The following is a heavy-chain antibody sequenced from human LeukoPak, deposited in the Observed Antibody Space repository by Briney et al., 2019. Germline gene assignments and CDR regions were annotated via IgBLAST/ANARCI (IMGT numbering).Heavy chain of an antibody. D-gene: IGHD3-3*01. V-gene: IGHV5-51*01. CDR2: IYPGDSDT. CDR3: ARHGEYDFWSGYPQFDP. CDR1: AYSFTSYW. J-gene: IGHJ5*02. Sequence: GESLKISCQGSAYSFTSYWIGWVRQMPGKGLEWMGIIYPGDSDTRYSPSFQGQVTISADKSISTAYLQWSSLKASDTAMYYCARHGEYDFWSGYPQFDPWGQGTLVTVSS.